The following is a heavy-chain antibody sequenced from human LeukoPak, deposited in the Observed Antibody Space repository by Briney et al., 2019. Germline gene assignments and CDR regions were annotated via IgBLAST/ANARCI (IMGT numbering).Heavy chain of an antibody. J-gene: IGHJ4*02. CDR3: ARGLSYPPYYYDSSGYYYTDY. D-gene: IGHD3-22*01. CDR1: GYTFTGYY. CDR2: INPNSGGT. V-gene: IGHV1-2*02. Sequence: GASVKVSCKASGYTFTGYYMHWVRQAPGQGLEWMGWINPNSGGTNYAQKFQGRVTMTRDTSISTAYMELSRLRSDDTAVYYCARGLSYPPYYYDSSGYYYTDYWGQGTLVTVSS.